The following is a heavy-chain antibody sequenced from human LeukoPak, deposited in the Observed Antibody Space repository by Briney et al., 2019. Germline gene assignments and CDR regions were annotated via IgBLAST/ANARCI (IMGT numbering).Heavy chain of an antibody. D-gene: IGHD6-13*01. V-gene: IGHV4-59*01. CDR3: ARGGSSWHWLDP. J-gene: IGHJ5*02. CDR2: IYDSGST. CDR1: GGSITSYY. Sequence: PSETLSLTCTVSGGSITSYYWSWIRQTPGKGLEWIGYIYDSGSTNYNPSLKSRVTISVDTPKNQFSLKLRFVTAADTAVYYCARGGSSWHWLDPWGQGTLVTVSS.